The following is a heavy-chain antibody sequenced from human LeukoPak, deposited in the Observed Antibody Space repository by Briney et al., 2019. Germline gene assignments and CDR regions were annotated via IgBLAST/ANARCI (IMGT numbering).Heavy chain of an antibody. CDR3: HLSGSYYGGLDY. Sequence: ASVKVSCKASGGTFSSYAISWVRQAPGQGLEWMGGIIPIFGTANYAQKFQGRVTITADESTSTAYMELSSLRSEDTAVYHCHLSGSYYGGLDYWGQGTLGTVSS. V-gene: IGHV1-69*13. CDR2: IIPIFGTA. J-gene: IGHJ4*02. D-gene: IGHD1-26*01. CDR1: GGTFSSYA.